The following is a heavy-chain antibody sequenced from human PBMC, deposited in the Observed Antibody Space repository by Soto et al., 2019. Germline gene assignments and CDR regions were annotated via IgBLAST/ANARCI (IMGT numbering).Heavy chain of an antibody. J-gene: IGHJ4*02. CDR3: ARDRYSASNSQFDY. D-gene: IGHD5-12*01. V-gene: IGHV1-2*02. CDR1: GYIFTGYY. Sequence: RASVKVSCKASGYIFTGYYIHWVRQAPGQGLEWMGWINPNTRGTHSAQRVQGRVTMTRDTSISTAYMELSSLRSDDSCVYYWARDRYSASNSQFDYRGQGPLVTASS. CDR2: INPNTRGT.